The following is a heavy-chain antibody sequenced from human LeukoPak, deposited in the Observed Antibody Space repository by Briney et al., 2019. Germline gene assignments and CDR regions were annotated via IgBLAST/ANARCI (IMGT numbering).Heavy chain of an antibody. D-gene: IGHD3-16*01. V-gene: IGHV1-69*04. J-gene: IGHJ4*02. CDR2: IIPILGIA. CDR3: ATLRGTDATFDY. CDR1: GGTFSSYA. Sequence: GASVKVSCKASGGTFSSYAISWVRQAPGQGLEWMGRIIPILGIANYAQKFQGRVTITADKSTSTAYMELSSLRSEDTAVYYCATLRGTDATFDYWGQGTLVTVSS.